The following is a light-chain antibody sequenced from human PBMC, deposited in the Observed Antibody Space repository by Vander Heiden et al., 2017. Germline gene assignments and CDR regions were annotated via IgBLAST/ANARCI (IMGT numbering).Light chain of an antibody. V-gene: IGKV1-39*01. J-gene: IGKJ4*01. Sequence: DIQVTQSPSSLSASVGDRVTITCRASQRISSYLNWYQQKPGKAPKLLIYAASSLQSGVLSRFSGSGSGTDVTLTISSRQPEDFATYYCQQSDCNPQRTFGGGTKVEIK. CDR1: QRISSY. CDR3: QQSDCNPQRT. CDR2: AAS.